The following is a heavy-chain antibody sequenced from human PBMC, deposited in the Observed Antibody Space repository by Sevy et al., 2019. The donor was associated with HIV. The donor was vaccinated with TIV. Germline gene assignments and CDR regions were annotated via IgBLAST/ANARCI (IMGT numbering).Heavy chain of an antibody. CDR3: AILPAHSNEFEY. Sequence: SETLSLTCTVSGGSIISSTYYWDWIRQPPGKGLEWIGNIHHTGKTYYIPSLRSRVTISVDTSKNQFSLNLNSVTAADTAVYYRAILPAHSNEFEYWGRGTLITVS. V-gene: IGHV4-39*01. D-gene: IGHD2-21*01. CDR1: GGSIISSTYY. J-gene: IGHJ4*02. CDR2: IHHTGKT.